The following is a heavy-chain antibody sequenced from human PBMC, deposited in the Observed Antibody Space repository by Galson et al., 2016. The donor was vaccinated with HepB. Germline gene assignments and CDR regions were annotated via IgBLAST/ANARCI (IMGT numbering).Heavy chain of an antibody. D-gene: IGHD3-3*01. CDR3: AKEPNYDFWSGHPFDY. Sequence: SLRLSCAASGLTFSSYALSWVRQAPGKGLGWVSVISGSGGTTYYAASVKGRFTISRDNSKNALYLQMNSLRAEDTAVYYCAKEPNYDFWSGHPFDYWGQGTLVTVSS. J-gene: IGHJ4*02. CDR1: GLTFSSYA. CDR2: ISGSGGTT. V-gene: IGHV3-23*01.